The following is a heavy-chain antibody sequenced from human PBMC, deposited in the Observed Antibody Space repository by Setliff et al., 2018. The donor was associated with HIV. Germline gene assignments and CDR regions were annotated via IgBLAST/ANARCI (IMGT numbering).Heavy chain of an antibody. V-gene: IGHV4-30-4*01. CDR1: GASISSGDSY. D-gene: IGHD6-19*01. CDR3: ARGRWGGGAGAPSYYFDS. J-gene: IGHJ4*02. Sequence: NPSETLSLTCTVSGASISSGDSYWTWIRQSPGKGLEWIGFIYYSGGTYYNPSLKSRISISLDASKSQFSLWLTSVTAADTAVYYCARGRWGGGAGAPSYYFDSWGQGTLVTVSS. CDR2: IYYSGGT.